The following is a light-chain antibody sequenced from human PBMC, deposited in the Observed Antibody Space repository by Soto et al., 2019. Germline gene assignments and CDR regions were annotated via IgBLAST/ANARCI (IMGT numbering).Light chain of an antibody. V-gene: IGKV1-39*01. CDR1: QSISTY. Sequence: DIQMTPSPSSPFASLGDRVTITFRASQSISTYLNWYQQKPGKAPNLLIFAASTLQSGVPSRFSGSGSGTDFTLTISSLEPEDFAVYYCQQRSDWPPITFGQGTRLEIK. CDR3: QQRSDWPPIT. CDR2: AAS. J-gene: IGKJ5*01.